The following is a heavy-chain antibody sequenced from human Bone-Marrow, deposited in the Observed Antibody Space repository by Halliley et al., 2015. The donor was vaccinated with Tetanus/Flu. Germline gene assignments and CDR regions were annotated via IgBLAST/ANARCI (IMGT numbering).Heavy chain of an antibody. CDR1: GFTLTENY. J-gene: IGHJ6*02. V-gene: IGHV3-11*06. CDR3: AREMTVNAMDV. CDR2: ISGSGRHT. D-gene: IGHD4-17*01. Sequence: CAASGFTLTENYMSWIRQAPGKGLEWVAYISGSGRHTNYADSVRGRFTISRDNAKKSVYLQMNSLRGDDTAVYYCAREMTVNAMDVWGQGTTVTVSS.